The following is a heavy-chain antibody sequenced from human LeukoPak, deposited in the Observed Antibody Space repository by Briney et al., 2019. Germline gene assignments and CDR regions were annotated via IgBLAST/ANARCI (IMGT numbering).Heavy chain of an antibody. D-gene: IGHD2-15*01. V-gene: IGHV1-2*02. CDR1: GYTYTGYY. J-gene: IGHJ3*02. CDR3: ANSGGEEDDAFDI. CDR2: INPNSGGT. Sequence: GASVKVSCKASGYTYTGYYMHWVRQAPGQGLEWMGWINPNSGGTNYAQKFQGRVTMTRDTSISTAYTELTRLRSDDTAVYYCANSGGEEDDAFDIWGQGTMVTVSS.